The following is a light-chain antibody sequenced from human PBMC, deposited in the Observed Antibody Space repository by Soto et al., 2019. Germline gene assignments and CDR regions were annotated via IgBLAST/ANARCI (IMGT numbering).Light chain of an antibody. J-gene: IGLJ2*01. CDR2: EGS. CDR3: CSYAGSSTYVV. Sequence: QSALTQPASVSGSPGQSITISCTGTSRDVGSYNHVSWYQQHPGKAPKLLIYEGSKRPSGVSTRFSGSKSGNTASLTISGLQAEDEDEYYCCSYAGSSTYVVFGGGTKLTVL. V-gene: IGLV2-23*01. CDR1: SRDVGSYNH.